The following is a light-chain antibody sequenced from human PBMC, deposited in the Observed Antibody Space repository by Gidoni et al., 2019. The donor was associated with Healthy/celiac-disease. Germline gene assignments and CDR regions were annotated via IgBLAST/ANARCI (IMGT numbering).Light chain of an antibody. CDR1: QSVLYSSNNKNY. V-gene: IGKV4-1*01. CDR2: WAS. Sequence: DIVMTQAPDSLAVSLGERATINCKSSQSVLYSSNNKNYLAWYQQKPGQPPKLLIYWASTRESGVPDRFSGSGSGTDFTLTISSLQAEDVAVYYCQQYYSTPCRFGQGTKLVIK. J-gene: IGKJ2*04. CDR3: QQYYSTPCR.